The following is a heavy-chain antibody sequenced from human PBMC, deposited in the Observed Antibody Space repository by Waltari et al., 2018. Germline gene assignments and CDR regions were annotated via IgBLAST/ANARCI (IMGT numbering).Heavy chain of an antibody. CDR3: ARDRNYRRGFITGARWFDH. J-gene: IGHJ5*02. CDR2: IYTSGST. CDR1: GGSIRSGSHY. D-gene: IGHD1-20*01. Sequence: QVQLQESGPGLVKPSQTLSLTCTVSGGSIRSGSHYWSWIRQPAGKGLECIGRIYTSGSTNYHPSLKSRVTISVDTSKNQFSLKLSSVTAADTAVYYCARDRNYRRGFITGARWFDHWGQGTLVTVSS. V-gene: IGHV4-61*02.